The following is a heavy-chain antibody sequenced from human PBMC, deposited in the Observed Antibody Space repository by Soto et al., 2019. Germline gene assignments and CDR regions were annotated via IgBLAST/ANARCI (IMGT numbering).Heavy chain of an antibody. CDR1: GGIFGSHG. CDR3: VRDRRIYYSDPHDEFVASDYEV. V-gene: IGHV1-69*01. Sequence: QVQLIQSEAEVKKPGSSVRVSCTASGGIFGSHGFSWVRQAPGQRLEWVGGFIPIFRTLTYTEKFQARVSTAAAESTNTVYLDMSSLTSEDTAVYYCVRDRRIYYSDPHDEFVASDYEVWGQGTMVSVSS. D-gene: IGHD3-22*01. CDR2: FIPIFRTL. J-gene: IGHJ3*01.